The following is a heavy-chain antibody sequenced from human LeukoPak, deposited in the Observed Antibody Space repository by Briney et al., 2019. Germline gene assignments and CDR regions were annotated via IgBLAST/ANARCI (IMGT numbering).Heavy chain of an antibody. J-gene: IGHJ4*02. CDR2: IWYDGSNK. Sequence: GRSLRLSCAASGFTFSSNGMHWVRQAPGKGLEWVAVIWYDGSNKYYADSVKGRFTISRDNSKNTLYLQMNSLRAEDTAVYYCAKADRGWGVISKDWGQGTLVTVSS. D-gene: IGHD3-10*01. CDR3: AKADRGWGVISKD. V-gene: IGHV3-33*06. CDR1: GFTFSSNG.